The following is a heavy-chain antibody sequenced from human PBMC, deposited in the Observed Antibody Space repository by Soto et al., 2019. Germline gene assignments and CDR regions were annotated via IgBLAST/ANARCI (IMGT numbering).Heavy chain of an antibody. Sequence: QVQLVESGGGVVQPGMSLRLSCAASGFTFSSYGMHWVRQAPGKGLEWVAVIWYDGSNKYYADSVKGRFTISRDNSKNTLYLQMNSLRAEDTAVYYCARGEGADYYYYYMDVWGKGTTVTVSS. V-gene: IGHV3-33*01. CDR1: GFTFSSYG. CDR3: ARGEGADYYYYYMDV. D-gene: IGHD1-26*01. CDR2: IWYDGSNK. J-gene: IGHJ6*03.